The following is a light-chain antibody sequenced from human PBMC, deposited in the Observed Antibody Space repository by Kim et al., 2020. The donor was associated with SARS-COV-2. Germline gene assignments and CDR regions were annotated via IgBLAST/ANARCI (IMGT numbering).Light chain of an antibody. V-gene: IGLV2-14*03. Sequence: QSALTQPASVSGSPGQWITISCTGTSSDVGGYNYVSWYQQHPGKAPKLMIYNVNNRPSGVSNRFSGSKSGNTASLTISGLQAEDEADYYCSSYTSSMTRVVFGGGTQLTVL. CDR2: NVN. CDR1: SSDVGGYNY. J-gene: IGLJ2*01. CDR3: SSYTSSMTRVV.